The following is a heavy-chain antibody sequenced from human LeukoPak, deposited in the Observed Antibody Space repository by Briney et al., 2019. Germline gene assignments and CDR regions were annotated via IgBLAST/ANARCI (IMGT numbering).Heavy chain of an antibody. V-gene: IGHV1-18*01. Sequence: ASVTVSCKASGYTFTNYGINWVRQAPGQGLEWMGWISAYNGSTIYAQKLQGRVTMTTDTSTSTAYMELRSLRSDDTAVYYCARDRPSYGDYDYWGQGTLVTVSS. CDR1: GYTFTNYG. J-gene: IGHJ4*02. CDR2: ISAYNGST. CDR3: ARDRPSYGDYDY. D-gene: IGHD4-17*01.